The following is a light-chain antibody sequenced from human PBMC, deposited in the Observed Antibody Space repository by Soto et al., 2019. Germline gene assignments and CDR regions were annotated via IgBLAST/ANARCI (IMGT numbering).Light chain of an antibody. Sequence: DIVMTQSPDSLAVSLGERVTINCKSSQSVLYSSDNKNYLAWYQQKPGQPPKLLIYWASTRESGVPDRFSGSGSETDFTLTISSLQAEDVAVYYCQQYYGNPFTFGPGTKVDIK. V-gene: IGKV4-1*01. CDR2: WAS. CDR3: QQYYGNPFT. J-gene: IGKJ3*01. CDR1: QSVLYSSDNKNY.